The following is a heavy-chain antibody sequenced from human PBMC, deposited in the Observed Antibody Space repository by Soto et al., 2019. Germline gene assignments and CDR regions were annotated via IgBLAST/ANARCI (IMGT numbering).Heavy chain of an antibody. CDR3: AKERTGTTSMDV. CDR2: MNPNSGNT. D-gene: IGHD1-1*01. CDR1: GYTLTSYD. V-gene: IGHV1-8*01. J-gene: IGHJ6*02. Sequence: QVQLVQSGAEVKKPGASVKVSCKASGYTLTSYDITWVRQATGQGLEWMGWMNPNSGNTGYAQKFQGRVTMTRNTSISTANMELSSLRSEDTAVYYCAKERTGTTSMDVWGQGTTVTVSS.